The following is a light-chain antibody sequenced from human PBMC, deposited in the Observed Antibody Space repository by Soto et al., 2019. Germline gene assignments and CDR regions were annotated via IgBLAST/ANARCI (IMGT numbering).Light chain of an antibody. CDR2: GAS. CDR1: QSVSSSY. CDR3: QHYRTS. V-gene: IGKV3-20*01. J-gene: IGKJ4*01. Sequence: EIVLTQSPGTLSLSPGERATLSCRASQSVSSSYLAWYQQKPGQAPRQLIYGASSRATVIPDRFSGSASGTDFTLTITRLEPEDFAVYYCQHYRTSFGGGTRVEIK.